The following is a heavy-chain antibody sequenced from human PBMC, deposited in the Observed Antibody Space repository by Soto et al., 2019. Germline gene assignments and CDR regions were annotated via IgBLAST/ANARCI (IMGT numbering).Heavy chain of an antibody. V-gene: IGHV1-2*04. D-gene: IGHD4-17*01. CDR3: ARDAVTVATAYFDS. CDR1: GYTFSNNY. CDR2: LNSNSGVT. Sequence: ASVKVSCKAFGYTFSNNYIQWVRQAPGQGLEWMGWLNSNSGVTKIAQKFQGWVTMTRDTSISTVYLQLSRLRSDDTAVYYCARDAVTVATAYFDSWGQGTLVTVSS. J-gene: IGHJ4*02.